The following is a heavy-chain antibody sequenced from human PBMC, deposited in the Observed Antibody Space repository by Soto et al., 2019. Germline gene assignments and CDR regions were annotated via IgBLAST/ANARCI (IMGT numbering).Heavy chain of an antibody. CDR3: ARYSLYFWSGYSLNCSDR. V-gene: IGHV1-18*04. Sequence: ASVKVSCKASGSTFTSYGISWVRQAPGQGLEWMGWISPYNGNTNYEQKLQGRVTMTTDTSTSTAYMELRSLRSDDTAVYYCARYSLYFWSGYSLNCSDRCCHGT. CDR1: GSTFTSYG. CDR2: ISPYNGNT. J-gene: IGHJ5*02. D-gene: IGHD3-3*01.